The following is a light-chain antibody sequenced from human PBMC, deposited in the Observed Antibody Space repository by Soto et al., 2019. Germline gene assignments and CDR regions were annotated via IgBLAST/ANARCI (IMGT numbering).Light chain of an antibody. CDR1: SSDVGGYNF. CDR2: EVT. J-gene: IGLJ1*01. CDR3: SLYTSENTYV. Sequence: QSALTQTASVSGSPGQSITISCTGTSSDVGGYNFVSWYQQHPGKAPKLIIHEVTNRPSGVSGRFSGSKSGNTAFLTISGLQAEDEAVYYCSLYTSENTYVFGTGTKLTVL. V-gene: IGLV2-14*03.